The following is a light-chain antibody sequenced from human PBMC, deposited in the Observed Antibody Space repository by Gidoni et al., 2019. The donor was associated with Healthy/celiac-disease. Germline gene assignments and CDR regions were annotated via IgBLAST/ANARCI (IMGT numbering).Light chain of an antibody. CDR2: GAS. V-gene: IGKV3-20*01. CDR1: QSVSSSY. CDR3: QQYGSSPPYT. Sequence: EIVLTQSPGTLSLSPGERPTLSCRASQSVSSSYLAWYQQKPGQAPRPLIYGASSRATGIPDRFSGSGSGTDFTLTISRLEPEDCAVYYCQQYGSSPPYTFXQXTKLEIK. J-gene: IGKJ2*01.